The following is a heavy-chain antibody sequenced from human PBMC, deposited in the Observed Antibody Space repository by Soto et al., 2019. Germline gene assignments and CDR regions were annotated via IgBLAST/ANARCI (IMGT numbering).Heavy chain of an antibody. D-gene: IGHD1-1*01. Sequence: QLVESGGGLVQPGGSLRLSCALSGFDSSYYLIQWFRQSPGKGLEWVSRIDPDGTTTNYADSVKGRFSVSRDNAKKTIYLQMNSLTADDTALYYCARGPRPSLAGTGAYWGQGTLVTVSS. V-gene: IGHV3-74*01. CDR1: GFDSSYYL. J-gene: IGHJ1*01. CDR2: IDPDGTTT. CDR3: ARGPRPSLAGTGAY.